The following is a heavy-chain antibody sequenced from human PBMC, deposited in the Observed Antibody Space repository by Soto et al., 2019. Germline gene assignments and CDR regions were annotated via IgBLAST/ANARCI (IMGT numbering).Heavy chain of an antibody. CDR3: AKDLDRSNYDFWSGYPFDY. V-gene: IGHV3-7*01. Sequence: GGSLRLSCAASGFTFTNYWMSWVRQAPGKGLEWVANIKEDGTEKHYVDSVKGRFTVSRDNTQNSLYLQMTSLRAEDTAVYYCAKDLDRSNYDFWSGYPFDYWGQGTLVTVSS. D-gene: IGHD3-3*01. CDR2: IKEDGTEK. CDR1: GFTFTNYW. J-gene: IGHJ4*02.